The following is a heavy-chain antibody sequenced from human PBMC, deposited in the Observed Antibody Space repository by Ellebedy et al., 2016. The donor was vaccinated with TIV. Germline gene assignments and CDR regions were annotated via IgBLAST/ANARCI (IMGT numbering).Heavy chain of an antibody. V-gene: IGHV4-34*01. CDR3: ARGLVRVFRNSLPLNYYYYGMDV. CDR2: INHSGST. Sequence: MPSETLSLTCAVYGGSFSGYYWSWIRQPPGKGLEWIGEINHSGSTNYNPSLKSRVTISVDTSKNQFSLKLSSVTAADTAVYYCARGLVRVFRNSLPLNYYYYGMDVWGQGTTVTVSS. J-gene: IGHJ6*02. D-gene: IGHD5-18*01. CDR1: GGSFSGYY.